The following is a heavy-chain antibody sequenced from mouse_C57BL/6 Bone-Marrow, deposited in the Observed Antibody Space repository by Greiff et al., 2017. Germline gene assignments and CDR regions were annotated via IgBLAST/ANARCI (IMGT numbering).Heavy chain of an antibody. CDR1: GYSITSGYY. Sequence: VQLQQSGPGLVKPSQSLSLTCSVTGYSITSGYYWNWIRQFPGNKLEWMGYISYDGSNNYNPSLKNRISITRDTSKNQFFLKLNSVTTEDTATYYCARENAYYYGSLDYWGQGTTLTVSS. D-gene: IGHD1-1*01. V-gene: IGHV3-6*01. J-gene: IGHJ2*01. CDR2: ISYDGSN. CDR3: ARENAYYYGSLDY.